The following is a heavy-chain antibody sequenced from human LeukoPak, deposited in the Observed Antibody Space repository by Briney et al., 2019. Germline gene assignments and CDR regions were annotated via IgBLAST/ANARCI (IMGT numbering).Heavy chain of an antibody. CDR3: ARGMEVVPAATYYYYGMDV. D-gene: IGHD2-2*01. J-gene: IGHJ6*04. CDR2: IIPIFGTA. CDR1: GGTSSSYA. V-gene: IGHV1-69*13. Sequence: SVKVSCKASGGTSSSYAISWVRQAPGQGLEWMGGIIPIFGTANYAQKFQGRVTITADESTSTAYMELSSLRSEDTAVYYCARGMEVVPAATYYYYGMDVWGKGTTVTVSS.